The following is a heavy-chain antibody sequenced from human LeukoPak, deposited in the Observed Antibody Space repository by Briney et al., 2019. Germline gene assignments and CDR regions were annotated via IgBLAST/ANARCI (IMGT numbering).Heavy chain of an antibody. V-gene: IGHV3-21*04. J-gene: IGHJ4*02. Sequence: KSGGSLRLSCAASGFSFSSYSMNWVRQAPGKGLERVSSISSSSSYIYYVDSVKGRFTISRDNAKNSLYLQMNSLRAEDTALYYCARDIYGSGIHYDFDYWGQGTLVTVSS. CDR3: ARDIYGSGIHYDFDY. CDR1: GFSFSSYS. CDR2: ISSSSSYI. D-gene: IGHD3-10*01.